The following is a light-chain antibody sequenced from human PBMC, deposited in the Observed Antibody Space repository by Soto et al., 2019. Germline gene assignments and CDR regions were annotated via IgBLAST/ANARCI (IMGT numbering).Light chain of an antibody. CDR1: QDITTY. CDR3: QQTYRTPLT. J-gene: IGKJ4*01. V-gene: IGKV1-39*01. CDR2: AAS. Sequence: DIPMTQSPSSLSASVGDRLTITCRASQDITTYLNWFQQKPGKAPELLIYAASNLQSAVPSRFSGSGSWTDFTLTISSLQPEDFATYYCQQTYRTPLTFGGGTKVEIK.